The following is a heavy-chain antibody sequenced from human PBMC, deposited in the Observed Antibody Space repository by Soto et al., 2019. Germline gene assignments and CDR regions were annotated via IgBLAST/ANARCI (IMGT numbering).Heavy chain of an antibody. CDR1: GYAFSIYA. CDR2: INAGNGNT. D-gene: IGHD2-2*01. CDR3: ARGGRWEYQLPNQP. Sequence: GASVNVSWKAAGYAFSIYAMHWGRQAPGQRLEWMGWINAGNGNTKYSQKFQGRVTITRDTSASTAYMELSSLRSEDTAVYYCARGGRWEYQLPNQPWGQGTLVTV. J-gene: IGHJ5*02. V-gene: IGHV1-3*01.